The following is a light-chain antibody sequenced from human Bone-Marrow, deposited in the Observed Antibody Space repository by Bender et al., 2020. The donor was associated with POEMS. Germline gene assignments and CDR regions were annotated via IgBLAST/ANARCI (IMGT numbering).Light chain of an antibody. CDR3: SAWDDSLSGWV. Sequence: QSVVTQLPSLSKAPRQRVTISCSGSSSNIGNHGVNWYQHPPGGAPKLLTYYDVLLTPGVSDRFSASKSGTSASMAISELQSEDEARYYCSAWDDSLSGWVFGGGTKLTVL. CDR2: YDV. J-gene: IGLJ3*02. CDR1: SSNIGNHG. V-gene: IGLV1-36*01.